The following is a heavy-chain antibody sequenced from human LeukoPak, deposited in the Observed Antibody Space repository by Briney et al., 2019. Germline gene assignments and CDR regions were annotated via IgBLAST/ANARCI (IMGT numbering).Heavy chain of an antibody. CDR1: GFAFNTYS. J-gene: IGHJ4*02. CDR2: IFSSSTYI. CDR3: ARDVADY. Sequence: GGSLRLSCAASGFAFNTYSMNWVRQAPGKGLEWVSFIFSSSTYIYYTDSVKGRFTISRDNAKNSLYLQMNSLRAEDTAVYYCARDVADYWGQGTLVTVSS. V-gene: IGHV3-21*01.